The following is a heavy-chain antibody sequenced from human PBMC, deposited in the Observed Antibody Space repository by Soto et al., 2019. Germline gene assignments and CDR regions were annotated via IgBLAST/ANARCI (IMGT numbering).Heavy chain of an antibody. J-gene: IGHJ3*02. CDR3: ARGTARTHAFDI. V-gene: IGHV4-31*03. CDR2: IYYSGST. CDR1: GGSISSGGYY. Sequence: SETLSLTCTVSGGSISSGGYYWSWIRQHPGKGLEWIGYIYYSGSTYYNPSLKSRVTISVDTSKNQFSLKLSSVTAADTAVYYCARGTARTHAFDIWGQGTMVTVS. D-gene: IGHD6-6*01.